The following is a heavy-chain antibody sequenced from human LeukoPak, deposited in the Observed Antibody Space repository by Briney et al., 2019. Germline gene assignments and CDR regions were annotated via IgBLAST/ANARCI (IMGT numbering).Heavy chain of an antibody. J-gene: IGHJ4*02. CDR1: GFTFGNYA. Sequence: PGGSLRLSCTGSGFTFGNYAMNWVRQAPGKGLEWVSSISSSSSYIYYADSVKGRFTISRDNAKNTLYLQMNSLRAEDTAVYYCAKAGISAAHGWRGHWGQGTLVSVSS. V-gene: IGHV3-21*04. D-gene: IGHD6-13*01. CDR3: AKAGISAAHGWRGH. CDR2: ISSSSSYI.